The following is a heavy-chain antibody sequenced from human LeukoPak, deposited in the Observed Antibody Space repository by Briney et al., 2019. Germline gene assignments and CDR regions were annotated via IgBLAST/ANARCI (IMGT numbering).Heavy chain of an antibody. CDR1: GFTFDDYA. CDR2: ISWNSGSI. V-gene: IGHV3-9*01. Sequence: GRSVRLSCAASGFTFDDYAMHWVRQAPGKGLEWVSGISWNSGSIGYADSVKGRFTISRDNAKNSLYLQMNSLRAEDTALYYCAKDRFEDGYFYGMDVWGQGTTVTVSS. D-gene: IGHD3-10*01. J-gene: IGHJ6*02. CDR3: AKDRFEDGYFYGMDV.